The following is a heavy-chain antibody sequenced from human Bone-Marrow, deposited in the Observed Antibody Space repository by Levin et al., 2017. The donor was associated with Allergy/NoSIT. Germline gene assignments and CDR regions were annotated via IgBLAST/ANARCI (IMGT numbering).Heavy chain of an antibody. J-gene: IGHJ4*02. CDR1: GFTFSSYG. V-gene: IGHV3-30*18. CDR3: AKGVWQQLVRGLFDY. D-gene: IGHD6-13*01. CDR2: ISYDGSNK. Sequence: GESLKISCAASGFTFSSYGMHWVRQAPGKGLEWVAVISYDGSNKYYADSVKGRFTISRDNSKNTLYLQMNSLRAEDTAVYYCAKGVWQQLVRGLFDYWGQGTLVTVSS.